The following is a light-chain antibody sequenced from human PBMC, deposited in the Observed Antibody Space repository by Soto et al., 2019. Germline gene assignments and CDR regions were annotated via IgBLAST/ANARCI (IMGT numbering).Light chain of an antibody. CDR2: EVS. Sequence: QSVLTQPASVSGSPGQSITISCTGTSSDVGGYDYVSWYQHHPGKAPKLPIYEVSNRPSGVSNRFSGSKSGNTASLTISGLQAEDEAEYYCSSYTSSSTDVFGTGTKVTVL. V-gene: IGLV2-14*01. CDR3: SSYTSSSTDV. CDR1: SSDVGGYDY. J-gene: IGLJ1*01.